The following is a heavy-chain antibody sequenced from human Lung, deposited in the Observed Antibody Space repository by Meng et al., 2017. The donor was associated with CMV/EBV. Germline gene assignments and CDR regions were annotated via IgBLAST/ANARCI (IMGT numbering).Heavy chain of an antibody. CDR2: LYPDGST. Sequence: EQQRESCHRLRKPPETLSVTCIVSSDSITNYFWSWVRQPAGKGLEWIGRLYPDGSTDYNPSLSSRLTLSLDTSKIRFSLKLRSVTAADTAIYYCARTPVRFCNTHMCYAFDYWGQGALVTVSS. CDR1: SDSITNYF. D-gene: IGHD2-2*01. CDR3: ARTPVRFCNTHMCYAFDY. J-gene: IGHJ4*02. V-gene: IGHV4-4*07.